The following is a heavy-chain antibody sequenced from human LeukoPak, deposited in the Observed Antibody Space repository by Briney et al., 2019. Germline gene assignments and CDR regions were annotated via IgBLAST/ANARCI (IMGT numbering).Heavy chain of an antibody. V-gene: IGHV4-59*01. CDR3: ARSTLKWLLNRLGPVAWFDP. Sequence: PSETLSLTCTVSGGSISSYYWSWIRQPPGKGLEWIGYIYYSGSTNYNPSLKSRVTISVDTSKNQFSLKLSSVTAADTAVYYCARSTLKWLLNRLGPVAWFDPWGQGTLVTVSS. CDR2: IYYSGST. D-gene: IGHD3-22*01. J-gene: IGHJ5*02. CDR1: GGSISSYY.